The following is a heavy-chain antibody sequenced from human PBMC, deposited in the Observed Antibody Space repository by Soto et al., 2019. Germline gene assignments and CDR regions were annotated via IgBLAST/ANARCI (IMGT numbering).Heavy chain of an antibody. CDR1: GFTFSTYG. CDR2: ISGSGGST. V-gene: IGHV3-23*01. CDR3: AKDREGIRYFFDH. Sequence: GGSLRLSCAASGFTFSTYGRSWVRQAPGKGLEWVSDISGSGGSTNYADSVKGRFTISRDSSKNMLYLQMNRLRAEDTAIYYCAKDREGIRYFFDHWGQGSLVTVS. J-gene: IGHJ4*02. D-gene: IGHD1-20*01.